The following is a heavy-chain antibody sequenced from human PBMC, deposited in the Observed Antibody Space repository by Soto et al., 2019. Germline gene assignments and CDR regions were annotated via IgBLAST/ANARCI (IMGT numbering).Heavy chain of an antibody. CDR1: GFTFSRYA. CDR2: ISSNGGST. Sequence: GGSLRLSCSASGFTFSRYARHWVPKAPGKGLEYVSAISSNGGSTYYADSVKGRFTISRDNSKNTLYLQMSSLRAEDTAVYYCTKSRIFGVVIANNFDYWGQGTLVTVSS. CDR3: TKSRIFGVVIANNFDY. V-gene: IGHV3-64D*06. D-gene: IGHD3-3*01. J-gene: IGHJ4*02.